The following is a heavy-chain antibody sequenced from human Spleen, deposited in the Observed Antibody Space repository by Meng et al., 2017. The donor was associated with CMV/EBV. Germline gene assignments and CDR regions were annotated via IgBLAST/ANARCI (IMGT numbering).Heavy chain of an antibody. CDR1: GFTFSSYE. CDR2: ISSSGSTI. J-gene: IGHJ3*02. V-gene: IGHV3-48*03. CDR3: ARATYDYSIGGGAFDI. Sequence: GESLKISCAASGFTFSSYEMNWVRQAPGKGLEWVSYISSSGSTIYYADSVKGRFTISRDNAKNSLYLQMNSLRAEDTAAYYCARATYDYSIGGGAFDIWGQGTMVTVSS. D-gene: IGHD4-11*01.